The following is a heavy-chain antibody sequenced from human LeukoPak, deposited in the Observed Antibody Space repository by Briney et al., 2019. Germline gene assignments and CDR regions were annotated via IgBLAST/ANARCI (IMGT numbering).Heavy chain of an antibody. CDR2: ISGSGGST. J-gene: IGHJ4*02. D-gene: IGHD3-22*01. V-gene: IGHV3-23*01. CDR1: GFTFSSYS. CDR3: ARSHSYYDSSGYYALGM. Sequence: GGSLRLSCAASGFTFSSYSMNWVRQAPGKGLEWVSAISGSGGSTYYADSVKGRFTISRDNSKNTLYLQMNSLRAEDTAVYYCARSHSYYDSSGYYALGMWGQGTLVTVSS.